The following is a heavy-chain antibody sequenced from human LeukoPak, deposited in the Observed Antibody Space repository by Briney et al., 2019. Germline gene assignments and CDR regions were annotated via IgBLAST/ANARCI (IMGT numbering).Heavy chain of an antibody. D-gene: IGHD3-16*01. CDR3: ARDFSGEWEQVTGWWLDP. J-gene: IGHJ5*02. CDR2: INPSGGST. Sequence: ASVKVSCKASGYTFTSYYMHWVRQAPGEGLEWVGIINPSGGSTSYAQKFQGRVTMTRDMSMSTVYMELSSLRSEDTAVYYCARDFSGEWEQVTGWWLDPWGQGTLVIVSS. V-gene: IGHV1-46*01. CDR1: GYTFTSYY.